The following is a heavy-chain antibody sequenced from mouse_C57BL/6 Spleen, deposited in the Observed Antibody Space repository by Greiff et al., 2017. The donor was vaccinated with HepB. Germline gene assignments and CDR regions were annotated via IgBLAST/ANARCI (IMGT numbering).Heavy chain of an antibody. V-gene: IGHV1-82*01. J-gene: IGHJ3*01. D-gene: IGHD5-1*01. CDR3: AGCTPLAY. CDR1: GYAFSSSW. Sequence: QVQLKESGPELVKPGASVKISCKASGYAFSSSWMNWVKQRPGKGLEWIGRIYPGDGDTNYNGKFKGKATLTADKSSSTAYMQLSSLTSEDSAVYFCAGCTPLAYWGQGTLVTVSA. CDR2: IYPGDGDT.